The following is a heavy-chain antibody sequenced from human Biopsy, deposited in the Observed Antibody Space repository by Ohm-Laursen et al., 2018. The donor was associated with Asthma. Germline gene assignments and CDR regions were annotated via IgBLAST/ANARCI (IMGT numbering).Heavy chain of an antibody. J-gene: IGHJ4*02. CDR2: ITGSGGFT. Sequence: GSLRLSCAASGFTFSNYAMSWVRQAPGKGLEWVSSITGSGGFTYYADSVKGRFTISRDKSENTLYLQMNSLRAEDTAVYYCAKGDSSNWSHYCFDYWGQGTLVTVSS. CDR3: AKGDSSNWSHYCFDY. V-gene: IGHV3-23*01. D-gene: IGHD3-22*01. CDR1: GFTFSNYA.